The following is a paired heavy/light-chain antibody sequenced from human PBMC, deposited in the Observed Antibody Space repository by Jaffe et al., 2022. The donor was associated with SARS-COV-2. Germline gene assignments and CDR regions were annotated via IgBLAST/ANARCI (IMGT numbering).Heavy chain of an antibody. CDR3: ARDFHNYHESSGYDY. CDR2: IYYSGST. J-gene: IGHJ4*02. CDR1: GGSFTNYY. Sequence: QVQLQESGPRLVKPSETLSLTCSVSGGSFTNYYWSWIRQPPGKGLEWIGYIYYSGSTNYNPSLESRVTISLDTAKNQFSLRLTSVTAADTAVYYCARDFHNYHESSGYDYWGQGTLVTVSS. V-gene: IGHV4-59*01. D-gene: IGHD3-22*01.
Light chain of an antibody. CDR1: LGIGGY. V-gene: IGKV1-9*01. CDR2: AAS. Sequence: DVQLTQSPSFLSASVGDRVSITCRASLGIGGYLAWYQQKPGKAPKLLIYAASTLQSGVPSRFSGSGSGTEFTLTINSLQPEDFATYYCQHLYTFPVTFGGGTKVEVK. CDR3: QHLYTFPVT. J-gene: IGKJ4*01.